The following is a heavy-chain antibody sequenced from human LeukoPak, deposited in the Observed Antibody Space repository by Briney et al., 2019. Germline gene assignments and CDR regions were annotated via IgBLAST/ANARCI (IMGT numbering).Heavy chain of an antibody. V-gene: IGHV3-48*03. CDR3: ARLAGYSSGWYLPYFDY. Sequence: GGSRRLSCAASGFTFSSYEMNWVRQAPGKGLEWVSYISSSGSTIYYADSVKGRFTISRDNAKNSLYLQMNSLRAEDTAVYYCARLAGYSSGWYLPYFDYWGQGTLVTVSS. J-gene: IGHJ4*02. D-gene: IGHD6-19*01. CDR2: ISSSGSTI. CDR1: GFTFSSYE.